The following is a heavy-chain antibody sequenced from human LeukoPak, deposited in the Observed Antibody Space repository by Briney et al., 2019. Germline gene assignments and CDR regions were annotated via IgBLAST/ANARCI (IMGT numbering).Heavy chain of an antibody. D-gene: IGHD2-15*01. CDR1: GFTFSSYA. CDR2: INSDGSST. V-gene: IGHV3-74*01. CDR3: ARESYCSGGSCYHNWFDP. Sequence: AGGSLRLSCAASGFTFSSYAMSWVRQAPGKGLVWVSRINSDGSSTSYADSVKGRFTISRDNAKNTLYLQMNSLRAEDTAVYYCARESYCSGGSCYHNWFDPWGQGTLVTVSS. J-gene: IGHJ5*02.